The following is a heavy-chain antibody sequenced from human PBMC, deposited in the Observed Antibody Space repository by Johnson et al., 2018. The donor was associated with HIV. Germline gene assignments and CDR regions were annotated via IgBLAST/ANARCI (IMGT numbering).Heavy chain of an antibody. J-gene: IGHJ3*02. V-gene: IGHV3-13*01. CDR1: GFTFSSYD. D-gene: IGHD2-2*01. Sequence: VQLVESGGGLVQPGGSLRLSCAASGFTFSSYDMHWVRQTTGKGLESVSGIGTAGDTYYPGSVKGRFTISRENAKNSLYLQMNSLRAGDTAVYYCARLYCSSTSCYEGGGDAFDIWGQGTMVTVSS. CDR3: ARLYCSSTSCYEGGGDAFDI. CDR2: IGTAGDT.